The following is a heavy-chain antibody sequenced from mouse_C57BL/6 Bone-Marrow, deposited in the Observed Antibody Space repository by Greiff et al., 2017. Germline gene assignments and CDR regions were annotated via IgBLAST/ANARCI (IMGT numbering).Heavy chain of an antibody. J-gene: IGHJ2*01. D-gene: IGHD4-1*01. V-gene: IGHV1-82*01. Sequence: VQVVESGPELVKPGASVKISCKASGYAFSSSWMNWVKQRPGKGLEWIGRIYPGDGDTNYNGKFKGKATLTADKSSSTAYMQISSLTSEDSAVYFCASGRTGFDYWGQGTTLTVSS. CDR1: GYAFSSSW. CDR3: ASGRTGFDY. CDR2: IYPGDGDT.